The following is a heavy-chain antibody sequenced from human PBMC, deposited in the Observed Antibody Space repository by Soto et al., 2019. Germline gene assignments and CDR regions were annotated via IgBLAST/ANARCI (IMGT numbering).Heavy chain of an antibody. CDR1: GFTFTSSG. D-gene: IGHD4-17*01. CDR3: ARGLTTVTTTAGYSGREV. J-gene: IGHJ6*02. Sequence: PWGSLRLSCAASGFTFTSSGMHWVRQAPGKGLVWVSRINSDGSSTSYADSWKGRFTISRDNAKNTLYLQMNSLRAEDTAVYYCARGLTTVTTTAGYSGREVRGQGSTVIGFS. V-gene: IGHV3-74*01. CDR2: INSDGSST.